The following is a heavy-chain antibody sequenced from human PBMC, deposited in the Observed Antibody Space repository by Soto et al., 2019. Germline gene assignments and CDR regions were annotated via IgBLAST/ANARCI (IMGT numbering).Heavy chain of an antibody. CDR1: GGTFSSYA. J-gene: IGHJ6*02. Sequence: SVKVSCKASGGTFSSYAISWVRQAPGQGLEWMGGIIPIFGTANYAQKFQGRVTITADESTSTAYMELSSLRSDDTAVYYCARERRSFGELNYYSYGMDVWGQGTTVTVSS. D-gene: IGHD3-10*01. V-gene: IGHV1-69*13. CDR2: IIPIFGTA. CDR3: ARERRSFGELNYYSYGMDV.